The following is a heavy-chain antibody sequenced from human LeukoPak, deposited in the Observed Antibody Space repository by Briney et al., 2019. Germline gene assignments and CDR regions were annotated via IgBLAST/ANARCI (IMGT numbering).Heavy chain of an antibody. CDR2: IIPIFGTA. J-gene: IGHJ4*02. CDR3: AIDDSSGYYSHYFDY. Sequence: SVKVSCKASGGTFSSYAISWVRQAPGQGLEWMGGIIPIFGTANYAQKFQGRVTITTDESTSTAYMELSSLRSEDTAVYYCAIDDSSGYYSHYFDYWGQGTLVTVSS. CDR1: GGTFSSYA. V-gene: IGHV1-69*05. D-gene: IGHD3-22*01.